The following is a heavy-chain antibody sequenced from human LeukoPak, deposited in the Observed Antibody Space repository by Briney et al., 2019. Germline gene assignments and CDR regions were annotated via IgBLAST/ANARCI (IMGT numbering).Heavy chain of an antibody. D-gene: IGHD2-8*01. CDR2: IYYSGSA. Sequence: PSETLSLTCTVSGGSISSITDYWGWVRHSPGKGLEWIGSIYYSGSASYNPSLKSRVTISVDTSKNQFSLRLKSVTAADTAVYYCARDHGVRLVYAIIRSFDFWGQGTLVTVSP. CDR1: GGSISSITDY. J-gene: IGHJ4*02. CDR3: ARDHGVRLVYAIIRSFDF. V-gene: IGHV4-39*07.